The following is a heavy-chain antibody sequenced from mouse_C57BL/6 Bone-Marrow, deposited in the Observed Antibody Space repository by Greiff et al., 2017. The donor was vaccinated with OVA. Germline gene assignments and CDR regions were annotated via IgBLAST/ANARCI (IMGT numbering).Heavy chain of an antibody. CDR1: GFTFSNYW. Sequence: EVKLMESGGGLVQPGGSMKLSCVASGFTFSNYWMNWVRQSPEKGLEWVAQIRLKSDNYATHYAESVKGRFTISRADSKSSVYLQMNNLRAEDTGMYYCTEGGGYYGFAYWGQGTLVTVSA. CDR2: IRLKSDNYAT. V-gene: IGHV6-3*01. D-gene: IGHD2-3*01. CDR3: TEGGGYYGFAY. J-gene: IGHJ3*01.